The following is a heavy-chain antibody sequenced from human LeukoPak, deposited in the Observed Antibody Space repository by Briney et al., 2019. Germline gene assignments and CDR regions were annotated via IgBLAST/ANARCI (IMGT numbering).Heavy chain of an antibody. CDR3: ASWKDGNWFDP. J-gene: IGHJ5*02. D-gene: IGHD1-1*01. CDR2: INSDGSST. CDR1: GFTFSSYW. Sequence: GRSLRLSCAASGFTFSSYWMHWVRQAPGKGLVWVSRINSDGSSTSYADSVKGRFTISRDNVENTLYLQMNSLRAEDTAVYYCASWKDGNWFDPWGQGTLVTVSS. V-gene: IGHV3-74*01.